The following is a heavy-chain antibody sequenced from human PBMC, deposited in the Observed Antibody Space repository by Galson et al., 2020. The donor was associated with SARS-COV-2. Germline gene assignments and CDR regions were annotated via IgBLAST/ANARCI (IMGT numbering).Heavy chain of an antibody. Sequence: SLKISSEASGFTFYDSTMQWVRQAPGKGLACVSGISTNSGSVGYADSVKGRVTISRDNAKNSLYLQMNSLGPEDTALYYCAKSVAENLAVAATWGQGTLVTVSS. V-gene: IGHV3-9*01. CDR3: AKSVAENLAVAAT. CDR2: ISTNSGSV. D-gene: IGHD6-19*01. J-gene: IGHJ4*02. CDR1: GFTFYDST.